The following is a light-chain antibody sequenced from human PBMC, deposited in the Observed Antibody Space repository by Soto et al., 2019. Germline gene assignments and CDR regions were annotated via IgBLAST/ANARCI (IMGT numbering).Light chain of an antibody. CDR3: QSYDSSNQRYV. Sequence: NFMLTQPHSVSASPGKTVTISCTGSSGSIASNYVQWYQQRPGSAPTTVIYEDNQRPSGVPDRFSGSIDSSSNSASLTISGLKTEDEADYYCQSYDSSNQRYVFGTGTKVTVL. V-gene: IGLV6-57*02. J-gene: IGLJ1*01. CDR2: EDN. CDR1: SGSIASNY.